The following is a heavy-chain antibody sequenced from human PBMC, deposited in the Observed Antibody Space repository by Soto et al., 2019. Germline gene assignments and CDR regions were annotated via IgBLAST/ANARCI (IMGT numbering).Heavy chain of an antibody. V-gene: IGHV2-5*02. J-gene: IGHJ3*02. Sequence: SGPTLLNLTHTLTLTCTSPRSSLSSSGVGVGWIRQPPGKALEWLALIYWDDDKRYSPSLKSRLTITKDTSKNQVVLTMTNMDPVDTATYYCAHRRDTVVVVAADHDAFEIWVQGKMVTV. D-gene: IGHD2-15*01. CDR2: IYWDDDK. CDR1: RSSLSSSGVG. CDR3: AHRRDTVVVVAADHDAFEI.